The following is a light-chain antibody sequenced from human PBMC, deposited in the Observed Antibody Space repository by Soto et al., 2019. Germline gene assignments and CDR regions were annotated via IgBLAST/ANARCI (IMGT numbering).Light chain of an antibody. Sequence: QSVLTQPPSASGSPGQSVTISCTGTSSDVGGYNYVSWYQQHPGKAPKLMIYEVSKRPSGGPDRFSGSKSGNTASLTVSGLQAEDEADYYCTSYAGSNNFFYVFGTGTKVTVL. V-gene: IGLV2-8*01. CDR1: SSDVGGYNY. CDR3: TSYAGSNNFFYV. J-gene: IGLJ1*01. CDR2: EVS.